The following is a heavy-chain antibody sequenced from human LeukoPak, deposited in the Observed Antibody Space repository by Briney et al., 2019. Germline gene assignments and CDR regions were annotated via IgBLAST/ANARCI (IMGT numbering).Heavy chain of an antibody. CDR2: ISSSGSYT. CDR3: ARSSGPGFDI. V-gene: IGHV3-11*06. J-gene: IGHJ3*02. CDR1: GFTFSDYY. Sequence: GGSLRLSCAASGFTFSDYYMSWIRQAPGKGLEWVSYISSSGSYTNYADSVKGRFTISRDNAKDSLYLQMNSLRAEDTAVYYCARSSGPGFDIWGQGTMVTVSS.